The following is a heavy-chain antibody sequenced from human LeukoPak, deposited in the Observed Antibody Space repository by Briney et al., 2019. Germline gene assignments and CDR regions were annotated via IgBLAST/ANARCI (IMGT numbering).Heavy chain of an antibody. D-gene: IGHD3-10*01. CDR2: IYGTVT. CDR3: ARDSGTTGEVKFDP. V-gene: IGHV4-59*12. J-gene: IGHJ5*02. CDR1: GGSISSYY. Sequence: SETLSLTCTVSGGSISSYYWSWIRQPPGKGLEWIGYIYGTVTTYNPSLVGRVTLSVDTSNNHFSLKLRSVTAADTAIYYCARDSGTTGEVKFDPWGQGTLVTVSS.